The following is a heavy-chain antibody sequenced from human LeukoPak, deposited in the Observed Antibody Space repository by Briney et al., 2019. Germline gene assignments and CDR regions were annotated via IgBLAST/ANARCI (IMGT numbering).Heavy chain of an antibody. CDR2: ISYDGAKK. J-gene: IGHJ4*02. V-gene: IGHV3-30*04. CDR1: GFTFSSHA. Sequence: GGSLRLSCAASGFTFSSHAMHWVCQAPGKGLEWVAVISYDGAKKNYADSVKGRFTISRDNAKNSLYLQMNSLRAEDTAVYYCARHVVAVGFDYWGQGTLVTVSS. CDR3: ARHVVAVGFDY. D-gene: IGHD3-22*01.